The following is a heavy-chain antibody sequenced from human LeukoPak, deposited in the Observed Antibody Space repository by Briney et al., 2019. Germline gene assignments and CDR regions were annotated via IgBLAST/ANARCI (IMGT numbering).Heavy chain of an antibody. CDR1: GRSMSSGGYS. Sequence: SQTLSLTCAVSGRSMSSGGYSWSWIRQPPGKGLERIGYIYHSGSTYYNPSLKSRVTISVDRSKNQFSLKLSSVTAADTAVYFCARMVWGSGSYPYWFDPWGQGTLVTVSS. J-gene: IGHJ5*02. CDR3: ARMVWGSGSYPYWFDP. D-gene: IGHD3-10*01. V-gene: IGHV4-30-2*01. CDR2: IYHSGST.